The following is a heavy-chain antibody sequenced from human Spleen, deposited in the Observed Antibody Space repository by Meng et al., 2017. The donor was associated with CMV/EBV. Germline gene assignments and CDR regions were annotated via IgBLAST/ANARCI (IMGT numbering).Heavy chain of an antibody. Sequence: SETLSLTCTVSGGSVSSGTFYWNWIRQPPGKGLEWIGYIYHSGSTIYNPSLESRVTISVDTSKSQFSLRLNSVTAADTAVYYCARGGAVAGTGLGSWGQGTLVTVSS. CDR3: ARGGAVAGTGLGS. D-gene: IGHD6-19*01. V-gene: IGHV4-61*01. CDR1: GGSVSSGTFY. CDR2: IYHSGST. J-gene: IGHJ5*02.